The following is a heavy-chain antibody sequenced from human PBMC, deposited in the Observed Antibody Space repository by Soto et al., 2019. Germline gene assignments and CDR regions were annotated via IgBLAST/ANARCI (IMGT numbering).Heavy chain of an antibody. D-gene: IGHD2-15*01. J-gene: IGHJ4*02. Sequence: QVQLVESGGGVVQPGRSLRLSCAASGFTFSSYAMHWVRQAPGKGLEWVAVISYDGSNKYYADFVKGRFTISRDNSKNTLYLQMNSLRAEDTAVYYCARDGPTYCSGGSCYPYYFDYWGQGTLVTVSS. V-gene: IGHV3-30-3*01. CDR2: ISYDGSNK. CDR1: GFTFSSYA. CDR3: ARDGPTYCSGGSCYPYYFDY.